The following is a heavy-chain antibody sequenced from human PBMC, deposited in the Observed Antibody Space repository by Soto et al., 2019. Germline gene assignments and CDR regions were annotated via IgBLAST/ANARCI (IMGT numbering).Heavy chain of an antibody. CDR3: ARAGRGVPADQWDY. CDR1: GFTFSAYA. CDR2: ISGSGSGT. D-gene: IGHD2-2*01. J-gene: IGHJ4*02. V-gene: IGHV3-23*01. Sequence: PGGSLRLSCAASGFTFSAYAMSWVRQAPGKGLEWVSAISGSGSGTYYADSVKGRFTISRDNSKNTLYLQMNSLRAEDTAFYYCARAGRGVPADQWDYWGQGTLVTVSS.